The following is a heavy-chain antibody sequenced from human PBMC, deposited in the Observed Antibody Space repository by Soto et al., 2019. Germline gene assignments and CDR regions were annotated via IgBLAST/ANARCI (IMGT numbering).Heavy chain of an antibody. CDR3: AMAGNAYYHYDMDV. CDR1: GYTFTSCY. D-gene: IGHD6-19*01. J-gene: IGHJ6*03. Sequence: QVQLVQSGAEVKKPGASVKVSCKASGYTFTSCYMHWVRQAPGQGLEWVGIINPTDGSATYAQRFRGRVTMTRDTSTSTVYVELSSLRSDDTAVYFCAMAGNAYYHYDMDVWGKGTTVTVSS. V-gene: IGHV1-46*03. CDR2: INPTDGSA.